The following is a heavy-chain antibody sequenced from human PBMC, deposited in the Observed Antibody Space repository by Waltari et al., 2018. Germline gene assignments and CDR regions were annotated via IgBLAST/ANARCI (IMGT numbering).Heavy chain of an antibody. CDR2: INLDGSDR. J-gene: IGHJ5*02. V-gene: IGHV3-7*04. CDR1: EVSFRTSW. CDR3: ATDGIESHSCFDH. Sequence: EVQLVESGGDLVPPGGSLRLSCAASEVSFRTSWMTWVRQVPGKGLEWLANINLDGSDRFYAASVEGRFSISRDNAGKSLYLQMDSLRVEDTAVYYCATDGIESHSCFDHWGQGTLVTVSS. D-gene: IGHD1-1*01.